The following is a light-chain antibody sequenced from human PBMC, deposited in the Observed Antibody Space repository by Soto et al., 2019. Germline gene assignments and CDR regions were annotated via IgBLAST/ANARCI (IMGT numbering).Light chain of an antibody. Sequence: QSVLTQPASVSVSPGQSSTISCTGTISDVGSYNLVSWYQQHPGKASKLMIYEGSKRPSGVSNRFSGSKSGNTASLTISGLQADDEADYYCCSYAGSSTVVFGGGTKLTVL. CDR3: CSYAGSSTVV. CDR2: EGS. CDR1: ISDVGSYNL. J-gene: IGLJ2*01. V-gene: IGLV2-23*01.